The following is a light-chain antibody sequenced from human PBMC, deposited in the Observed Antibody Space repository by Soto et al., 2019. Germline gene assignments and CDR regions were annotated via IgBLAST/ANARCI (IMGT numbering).Light chain of an antibody. CDR1: SSDVGGYDY. V-gene: IGLV2-8*01. Sequence: QSVLTQPPSASGSPGQSVTISCTGTSSDVGGYDYVSWHQHHPGKAPKLMLYDVSKRPSGVPDRFSGSKSGNTASLTVSGLQAEDEADYYCSSYAGSNTFVFGTGTKATVL. CDR3: SSYAGSNTFV. J-gene: IGLJ1*01. CDR2: DVS.